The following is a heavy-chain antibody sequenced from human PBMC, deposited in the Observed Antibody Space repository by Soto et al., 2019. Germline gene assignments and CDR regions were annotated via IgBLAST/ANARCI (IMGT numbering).Heavy chain of an antibody. CDR1: GGTFSIYV. J-gene: IGHJ4*02. CDR3: ASNIVSTNV. D-gene: IGHD5-12*01. Sequence: SVKVSCKASGGTFSIYVMTWVRQAPGQGFEWMGGITPIFGTTTYAQKFQGRVTITADESTSTAYMELSGLRSEDTAVYYCASNIVSTNVWGQGTRMTVYS. V-gene: IGHV1-69*13. CDR2: ITPIFGTT.